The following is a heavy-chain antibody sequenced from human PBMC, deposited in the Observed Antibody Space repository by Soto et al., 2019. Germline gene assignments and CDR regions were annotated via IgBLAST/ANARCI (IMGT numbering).Heavy chain of an antibody. Sequence: QVQMVESGGGVVQPGRSLRLSCAASGFSFENYGMHWVRQAPGRGLEWVAIIWYDGSLQYYAAAVKGRFTISRDNSKNTLYLEMNSLRAEETAVYYCANLWGDGYNLGQDYNGMDVWGQGTTVIVS. CDR2: IWYDGSLQ. V-gene: IGHV3-33*06. J-gene: IGHJ6*02. CDR3: ANLWGDGYNLGQDYNGMDV. D-gene: IGHD5-12*01. CDR1: GFSFENYG.